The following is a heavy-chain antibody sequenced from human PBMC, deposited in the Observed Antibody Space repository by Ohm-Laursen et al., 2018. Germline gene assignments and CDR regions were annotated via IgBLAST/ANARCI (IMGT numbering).Heavy chain of an antibody. J-gene: IGHJ3*02. D-gene: IGHD7-27*01. CDR2: IIPILGIA. CDR3: ARYKTGDNAFDI. V-gene: IGHV1-69*04. CDR1: GGTFSSYA. Sequence: SSVKVSCKASGGTFSSYAISWVRQAPGQGLEWMGRIIPILGIANYAQKFQGRVTITADKSTSTAYMELSSLRSEDTAVYYCARYKTGDNAFDIWGQGTMVTVSS.